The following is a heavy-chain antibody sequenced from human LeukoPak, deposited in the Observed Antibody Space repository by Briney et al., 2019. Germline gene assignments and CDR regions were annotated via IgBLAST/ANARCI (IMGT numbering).Heavy chain of an antibody. CDR2: IYYSGST. Sequence: SETLSLTCTVSGGSISSYYWSWIRQPPGKGLEWIGYIYYSGSTNYNPSLKSRVTISVDTSKNQFSLKLSSVTAADTAVYYCARGFGEVLEVNWFDPWGQGTLVTVSS. CDR3: ARGFGEVLEVNWFDP. CDR1: GGSISSYY. V-gene: IGHV4-59*01. D-gene: IGHD3-10*01. J-gene: IGHJ5*02.